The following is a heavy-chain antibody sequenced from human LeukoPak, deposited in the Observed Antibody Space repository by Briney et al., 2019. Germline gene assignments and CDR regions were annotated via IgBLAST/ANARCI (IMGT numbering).Heavy chain of an antibody. V-gene: IGHV3-30*04. Sequence: PGGSLRLSCAASGFTFSSYAMHWVRQAPGKGLEWVAVISYDGSNKYYADSVKGRFTISRDNSKNTLYLQMNSLRAEDTAVYYCARDPKDYYDSSGPRPHHYFDYWGQGTLVTVSS. D-gene: IGHD3-22*01. CDR3: ARDPKDYYDSSGPRPHHYFDY. CDR2: ISYDGSNK. CDR1: GFTFSSYA. J-gene: IGHJ4*02.